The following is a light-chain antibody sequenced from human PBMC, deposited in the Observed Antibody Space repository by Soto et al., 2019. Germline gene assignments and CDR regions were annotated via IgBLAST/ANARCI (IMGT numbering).Light chain of an antibody. V-gene: IGKV3-15*01. CDR2: GAS. CDR1: QSVDSD. Sequence: EIMMTQSQATLSVSPGERATLSCRASQSVDSDLAWYQQKPGQAPRLLIYGASTRATGIPARFSGSGSGTEFTLTISSLQSEDFAVYYCQHYNNWPPFTFGPGNKVDIK. CDR3: QHYNNWPPFT. J-gene: IGKJ3*01.